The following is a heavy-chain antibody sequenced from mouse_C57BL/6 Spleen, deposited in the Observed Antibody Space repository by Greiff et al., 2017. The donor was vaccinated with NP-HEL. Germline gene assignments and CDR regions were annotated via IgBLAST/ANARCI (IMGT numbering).Heavy chain of an antibody. CDR1: GYSITSGYY. Sequence: EVHLVESGPGLVKPSQSLSLTCSVTGYSITSGYYWNWIRQFPGNKLEWMGYISYDGSNNYNPSLKNRISITRDTSKNQFFLKLNSVTTEDTATYYCASHYSNYAMDYWGQGTSVTVSS. CDR2: ISYDGSN. CDR3: ASHYSNYAMDY. V-gene: IGHV3-6*01. J-gene: IGHJ4*01. D-gene: IGHD2-5*01.